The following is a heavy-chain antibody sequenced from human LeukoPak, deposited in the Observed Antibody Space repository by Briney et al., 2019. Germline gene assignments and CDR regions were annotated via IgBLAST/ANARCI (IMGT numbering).Heavy chain of an antibody. J-gene: IGHJ5*02. V-gene: IGHV3-33*06. CDR2: IWYDGSNK. D-gene: IGHD2/OR15-2a*01. CDR3: AKEWSTNWFDP. Sequence: PGRSLRLCCAASGFTFSSYGMHWVRQAPGKGLEWVAVIWYDGSNKYYADSVKGRFTISRDNSKNTLYLQMNSLRAEDTAVYYCAKEWSTNWFDPWGQGTLVTVSS. CDR1: GFTFSSYG.